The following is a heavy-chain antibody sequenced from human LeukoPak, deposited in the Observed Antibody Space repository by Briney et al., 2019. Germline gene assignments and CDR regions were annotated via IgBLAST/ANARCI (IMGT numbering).Heavy chain of an antibody. CDR1: GFTFSTYG. J-gene: IGHJ4*02. Sequence: GGSLRLSCAASGFTFSTYGMHWVRQAPGMGLEWVAVIWYDGSNKWYADSVRGRFTISRDNSNSTLHLEMNSLGAEDTAVYYCASAYGDYGLDYWGQGTLVTVSS. V-gene: IGHV3-33*08. D-gene: IGHD4-17*01. CDR2: IWYDGSNK. CDR3: ASAYGDYGLDY.